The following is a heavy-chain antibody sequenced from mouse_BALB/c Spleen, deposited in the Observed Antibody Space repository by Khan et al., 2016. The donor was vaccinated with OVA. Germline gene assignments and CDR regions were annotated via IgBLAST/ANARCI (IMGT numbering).Heavy chain of an antibody. CDR2: ISSGGDYT. CDR1: GFSFSSYS. V-gene: IGHV5-6*01. D-gene: IGHD4-1*01. Sequence: EVQVVESGGDLVKPGGSLKLSCAASGFSFSSYSMSWVRQTPDKRLEWVASISSGGDYTYYPDSVKGRFTISRANAKNTLYLQMSDLKSEDTDMYYVADHLPGSFAYWGQGTLVTVSA. J-gene: IGHJ3*01. CDR3: ADHLPGSFAY.